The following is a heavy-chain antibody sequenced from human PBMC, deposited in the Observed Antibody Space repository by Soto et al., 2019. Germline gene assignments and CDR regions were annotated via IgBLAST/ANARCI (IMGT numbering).Heavy chain of an antibody. CDR3: ALSSGYYYYGMDV. CDR1: GGSISSSSYY. J-gene: IGHJ6*02. CDR2: IYYSGST. V-gene: IGHV4-39*07. Sequence: SETLSLTCTVSGGSISSSSYYWGWIRQPPGKGLEWIGSIYYSGSTYYNPSLKSRVTISVDTSKNQFSLKLSSVTAADTAVYYCALSSGYYYYGMDVWGQGTTLTVSS. D-gene: IGHD1-26*01.